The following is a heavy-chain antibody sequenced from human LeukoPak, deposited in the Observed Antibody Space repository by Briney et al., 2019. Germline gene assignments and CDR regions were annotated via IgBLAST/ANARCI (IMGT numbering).Heavy chain of an antibody. CDR3: ARPGDYCGSGSYSGDFQH. V-gene: IGHV1-3*01. D-gene: IGHD3-10*01. CDR2: INAGNGNT. J-gene: IGHJ1*01. Sequence: VASVKVSCKASGYTFTSYAMHWVRPAPGQRLEWMGWINAGNGNTKYSQKFQGRVTITRDTSASTAYMELSSLRSEDTAVYYCARPGDYCGSGSYSGDFQHWGQGTLVTVSS. CDR1: GYTFTSYA.